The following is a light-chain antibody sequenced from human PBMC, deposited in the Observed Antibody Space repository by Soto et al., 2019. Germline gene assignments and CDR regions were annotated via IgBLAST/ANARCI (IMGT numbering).Light chain of an antibody. CDR1: QSVSSSY. Sequence: EIVVTQSPGTLSLSPGERATLSCRASQSVSSSYLAWYQQKPGPAPRLLIYGASSRATGIPDRFSGSGTGTDFPLTISRLEREDFAVYYCQQYGSSPLSLGGGTKVDIK. V-gene: IGKV3-20*01. CDR3: QQYGSSPLS. J-gene: IGKJ4*01. CDR2: GAS.